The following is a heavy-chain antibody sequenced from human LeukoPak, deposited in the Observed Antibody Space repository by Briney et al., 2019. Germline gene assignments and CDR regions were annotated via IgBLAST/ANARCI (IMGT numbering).Heavy chain of an antibody. CDR2: INHSGST. CDR1: GGSFSGYY. D-gene: IGHD3-10*01. CDR3: ARRSISITDC. Sequence: SETLSLTCAVYGGSFSGYYWSWIRQPPGKGLEWIGEINHSGSTNYNPSLKSRVTISVDTSKNQFSLKLSSVTAADTAVYYCARRSISITDCWGQGTLVTVSS. J-gene: IGHJ4*02. V-gene: IGHV4-34*01.